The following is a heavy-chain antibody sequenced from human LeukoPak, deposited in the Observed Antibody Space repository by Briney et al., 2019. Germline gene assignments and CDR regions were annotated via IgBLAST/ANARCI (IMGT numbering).Heavy chain of an antibody. Sequence: SQTLSLTCTVSGGSISSGGYYWSWIRLHPGKGLEWIGYIYYSGSTYHNPSLKSRVTISVDTSKNQFSLKLSSVTAADTAVYYCASQNYDSSGYYYYYFDYWGQGTLVTVSS. V-gene: IGHV4-31*03. CDR2: IYYSGST. CDR1: GGSISSGGYY. D-gene: IGHD3-22*01. CDR3: ASQNYDSSGYYYYYFDY. J-gene: IGHJ4*02.